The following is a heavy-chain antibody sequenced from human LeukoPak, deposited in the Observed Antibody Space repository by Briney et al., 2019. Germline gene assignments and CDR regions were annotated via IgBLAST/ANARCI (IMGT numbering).Heavy chain of an antibody. D-gene: IGHD2-15*01. CDR1: GFTFSSYE. CDR3: AREGYAYCSGGGCQENPLDY. J-gene: IGHJ4*02. CDR2: ISSSGSTI. Sequence: GGSLRLSCAASGFTFSSYEMNWVRQAPGKGLEWVSYISSSGSTIYYADSVKGRFTISRDNAKNSLYLQMNSLRAEDTAVYYCAREGYAYCSGGGCQENPLDYWGQGTLVTVSS. V-gene: IGHV3-48*03.